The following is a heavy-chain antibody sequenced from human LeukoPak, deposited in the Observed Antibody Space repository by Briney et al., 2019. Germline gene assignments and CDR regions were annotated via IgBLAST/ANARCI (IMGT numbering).Heavy chain of an antibody. V-gene: IGHV4-4*07. CDR1: NGLINNYY. CDR3: SRGPPIDE. CDR2: IYSSGGN. Sequence: SETLSLTCTVSNGLINNYYRPWIRQPAGKGLEWNGRIYSSGGNNYNPSLESGLSISLDISQNHSPLMEMNGPAAEEAMLYCSRGPPIDEWGQGMLATVPS. J-gene: IGHJ4*02.